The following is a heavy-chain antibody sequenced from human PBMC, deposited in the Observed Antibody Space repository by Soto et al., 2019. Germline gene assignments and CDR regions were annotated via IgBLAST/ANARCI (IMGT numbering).Heavy chain of an antibody. CDR1: GYTFPSYG. V-gene: IGHV1-18*01. Sequence: QVQLVQSGAEVKKPGASVKVSCKASGYTFPSYGISWVHQAPGQGLEWMGWISAYNGHTNYAQKLQGRVTMTTDTSTSADYMELRSLRPHDTAVYYCVRDKAMSLDYWGQGTLVTVSS. D-gene: IGHD5-18*01. CDR2: ISAYNGHT. CDR3: VRDKAMSLDY. J-gene: IGHJ4*02.